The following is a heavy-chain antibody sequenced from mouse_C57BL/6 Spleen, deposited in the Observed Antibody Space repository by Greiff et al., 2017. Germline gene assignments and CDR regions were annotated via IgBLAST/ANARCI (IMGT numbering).Heavy chain of an antibody. CDR1: GYAFSSYW. CDR2: IYPGDGDT. V-gene: IGHV1-80*01. D-gene: IGHD3-1*01. J-gene: IGHJ2*01. Sequence: QVQLQQSGAELVKPGASVKISCKASGYAFSSYWMNWVKQRPGKGLEWIGQIYPGDGDTNYNGKFKGKATLTADKSSSTAYMQLSSLTSEDSAVXFCASLHYHSGYFDYWGQGTTLTVSS. CDR3: ASLHYHSGYFDY.